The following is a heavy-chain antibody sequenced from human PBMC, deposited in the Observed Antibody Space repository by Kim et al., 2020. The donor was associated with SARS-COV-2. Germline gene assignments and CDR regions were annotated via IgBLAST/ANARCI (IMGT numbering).Heavy chain of an antibody. CDR2: ISYDGSNK. D-gene: IGHD2-2*01. CDR1: GFTFSSYG. V-gene: IGHV3-30*18. CDR3: AKGKEYQLLHEFDY. Sequence: GGSLRLSCAASGFTFSSYGMHWVRQAPGKGLEWVAVISYDGSNKYYADSVKGRFTISRDNSKNTLYLQMKSLRAEDTAGYYCAKGKEYQLLHEFDYWGKG. J-gene: IGHJ4*02.